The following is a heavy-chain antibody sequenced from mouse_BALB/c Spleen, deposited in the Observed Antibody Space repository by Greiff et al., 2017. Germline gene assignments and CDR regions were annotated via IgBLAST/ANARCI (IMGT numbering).Heavy chain of an antibody. V-gene: IGHV5-17*02. J-gene: IGHJ1*01. CDR1: GFTFSSFG. CDR3: ARSNYGKYFDV. Sequence: EVHLVESGGGLVQPGGSRKLSCAASGFTFSSFGMHWVRQAPEKGLEWVAYISSGSSTIYYADTVKSRFNISRDNPKNTLFLQMTSLRSEDTAMYYCARSNYGKYFDVWGAGTTVTVSS. D-gene: IGHD1-1*01. CDR2: ISSGSSTI.